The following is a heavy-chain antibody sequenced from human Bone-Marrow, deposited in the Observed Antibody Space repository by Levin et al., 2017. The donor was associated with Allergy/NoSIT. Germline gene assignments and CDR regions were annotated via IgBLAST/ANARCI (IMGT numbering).Heavy chain of an antibody. Sequence: SETLSLTCTVSGGSISTYYWSWIRQPPGKGLEWIGYVYYSGSTNYNPSLKSRVTMSVDTSKNPFSLQLSSVTAADTALYYCARHAGPIHLWLMDYWGQGTLVTVSS. J-gene: IGHJ4*02. CDR2: VYYSGST. CDR1: GGSISTYY. CDR3: ARHAGPIHLWLMDY. D-gene: IGHD5-18*01. V-gene: IGHV4-59*08.